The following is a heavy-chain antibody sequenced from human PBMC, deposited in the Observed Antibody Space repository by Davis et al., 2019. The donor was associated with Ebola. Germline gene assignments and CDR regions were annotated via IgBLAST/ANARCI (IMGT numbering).Heavy chain of an antibody. D-gene: IGHD6-19*01. CDR3: AKYSSGWYDYYYGMDV. CDR1: GYSFTSYW. V-gene: IGHV5-51*01. J-gene: IGHJ6*02. Sequence: GESLKISCKGSGYSFTSYWISWVRQMPGKGLEWMGIIYPGDSDTRYSPSFQGQVTISADKSISTAYLQWSSLKASDTAMYYCAKYSSGWYDYYYGMDVWGQGTTVTVSS. CDR2: IYPGDSDT.